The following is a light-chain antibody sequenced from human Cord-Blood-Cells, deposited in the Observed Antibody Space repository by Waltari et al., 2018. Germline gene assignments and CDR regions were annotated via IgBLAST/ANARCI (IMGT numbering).Light chain of an antibody. CDR3: SSYTSSSTGV. CDR2: DVS. CDR1: SSDVGRYTS. J-gene: IGLJ2*01. Sequence: QSALTHPASVSGSPAQSVTISCTGTSSDVGRYTSVSWYQQHPGKAPKLMIYDVSNRPSGVSNRFSGSKSGNTASLTISGLQAEDEADYYCSSYTSSSTGVFGGGTKLTVL. V-gene: IGLV2-14*01.